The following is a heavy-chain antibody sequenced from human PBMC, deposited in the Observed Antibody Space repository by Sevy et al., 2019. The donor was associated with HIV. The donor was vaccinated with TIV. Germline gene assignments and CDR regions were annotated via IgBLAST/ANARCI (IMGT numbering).Heavy chain of an antibody. CDR2: VSGNDGST. D-gene: IGHD4-17*01. Sequence: GGSLRLSCAAPGFIFSKFALSWVRQAPGRGLEWVSAVSGNDGSTYYAASVKGRFTISRDISENMLYLQMNSLSAEDTAVYYCAKDFSYGGNSWNFDFWGQGTLVTVSS. J-gene: IGHJ4*02. CDR1: GFIFSKFA. V-gene: IGHV3-23*01. CDR3: AKDFSYGGNSWNFDF.